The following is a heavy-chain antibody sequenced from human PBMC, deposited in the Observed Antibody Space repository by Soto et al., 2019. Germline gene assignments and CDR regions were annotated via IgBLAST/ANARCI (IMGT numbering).Heavy chain of an antibody. Sequence: SVKVSCKASGYTFTSYGISWVRQAPGQGLEWMGGIIPIFGTANYAQKFQGRVTITADESTSTAYMELSSLRSEDTAVYYCAGSSGYRYWYFDYWGQGTLVTVSS. J-gene: IGHJ4*02. D-gene: IGHD3-22*01. V-gene: IGHV1-69*13. CDR2: IIPIFGTA. CDR1: GYTFTSYG. CDR3: AGSSGYRYWYFDY.